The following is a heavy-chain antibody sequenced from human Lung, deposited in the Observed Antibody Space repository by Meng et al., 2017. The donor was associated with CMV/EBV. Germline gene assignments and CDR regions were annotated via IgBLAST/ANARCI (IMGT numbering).Heavy chain of an antibody. CDR1: GFTFNSHA. V-gene: IGHV3-30*01. J-gene: IGHJ4*01. D-gene: IGHD3-10*01. CDR2: VSYDGSVK. CDR3: AKAAEFLWFGEGKNCFDY. Sequence: SXKISXAASGFTFNSHAMHWVRQAPGKGLEWLAVVSYDGSVKYYADALRGRFTISRDNSKNTLYLQMNSLRAEDTAVYYCAKAAEFLWFGEGKNCFDYWGPGTLVTVSS.